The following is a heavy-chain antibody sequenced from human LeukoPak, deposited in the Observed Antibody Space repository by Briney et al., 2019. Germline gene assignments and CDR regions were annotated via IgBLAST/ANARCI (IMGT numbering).Heavy chain of an antibody. CDR2: ISSSSSYI. CDR3: ARDNDYGDYADGYYYMDV. J-gene: IGHJ6*03. Sequence: PGGSLRLSCAGSGFTFSSYWMNWVRQAPGRGLEWVSSISSSSSYIYYADSVKGRFTISRDNAKNSLYLQMNSLRAEDTAVYYCARDNDYGDYADGYYYMDVWGKGTTVTVSS. CDR1: GFTFSSYW. D-gene: IGHD4-17*01. V-gene: IGHV3-21*01.